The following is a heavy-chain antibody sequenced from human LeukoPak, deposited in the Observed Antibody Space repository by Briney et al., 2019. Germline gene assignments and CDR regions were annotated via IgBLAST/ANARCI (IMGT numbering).Heavy chain of an antibody. J-gene: IGHJ4*02. Sequence: PGGSLRLSCAASGFTFSNYWMSWVRQSPGKGLEWVADIKEDGSEKYYVDFVKGRFTISRDNAKNSLSLQLNSLRAEDTAVYYCARAYYYDSGNYYNPTSSFDYWGQGTLVTVSS. CDR1: GFTFSNYW. V-gene: IGHV3-7*04. CDR3: ARAYYYDSGNYYNPTSSFDY. D-gene: IGHD3-10*01. CDR2: IKEDGSEK.